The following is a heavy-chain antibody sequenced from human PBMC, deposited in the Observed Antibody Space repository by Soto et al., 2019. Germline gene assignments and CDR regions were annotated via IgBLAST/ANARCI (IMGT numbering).Heavy chain of an antibody. D-gene: IGHD2-15*01. Sequence: HPGGSLRLSCAASGFTFSSYWMSWVRQAPGKGLEWVANIKQDGSEKYYVDSVKGRFTISRDNAKNSLYLQMNSLRAEDTAVYYCARVGYCSGGSCFEFDYWGQGTLVTVSS. CDR1: GFTFSSYW. CDR2: IKQDGSEK. CDR3: ARVGYCSGGSCFEFDY. J-gene: IGHJ4*02. V-gene: IGHV3-7*03.